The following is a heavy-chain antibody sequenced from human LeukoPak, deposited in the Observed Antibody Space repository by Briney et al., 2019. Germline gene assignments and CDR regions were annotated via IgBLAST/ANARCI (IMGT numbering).Heavy chain of an antibody. CDR1: GYTFTSYD. CDR3: AREDYYDSGSSDY. Sequence: ASVKVSCKAAGYTFTSYDINWVRQATGQGLEWMGWMNPNSGNTAYAQKFQGRVTITRNTSISTAYMELSSLRSEDTAIYYCAREDYYDSGSSDYWGQGTLVTVSS. CDR2: MNPNSGNT. J-gene: IGHJ4*02. V-gene: IGHV1-8*03. D-gene: IGHD3-22*01.